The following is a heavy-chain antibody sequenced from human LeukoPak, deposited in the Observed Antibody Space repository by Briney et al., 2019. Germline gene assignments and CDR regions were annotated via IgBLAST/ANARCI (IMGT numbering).Heavy chain of an antibody. CDR2: IYYSGST. CDR3: ATHSSSYSYFDY. CDR1: GGSISSYY. J-gene: IGHJ4*02. D-gene: IGHD3-22*01. Sequence: SETLSLACTVSGGSISSYYWSWIRQPPGKGLEWIGYIYYSGSTYYNPSLKSRITMSVDTSKNQFSLKLSSVTAADTAVNYCATHSSSYSYFDYWGQGTLVTVSS. V-gene: IGHV4-59*04.